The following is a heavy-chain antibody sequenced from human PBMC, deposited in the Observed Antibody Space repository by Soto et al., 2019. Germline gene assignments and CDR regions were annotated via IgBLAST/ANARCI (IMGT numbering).Heavy chain of an antibody. V-gene: IGHV3-23*01. Sequence: GGSLRLSCAASGFTFSSYAMSWVRQAPGKGLEWVSAISGSGGSTYYADSVKGRFTISRDNSKNTLYLQMNSLRAEDTAVYYCAKSIGHPLYYDFWSGYAAFDYWGQGTLVTVSS. CDR2: ISGSGGST. CDR1: GFTFSSYA. D-gene: IGHD3-3*01. CDR3: AKSIGHPLYYDFWSGYAAFDY. J-gene: IGHJ4*02.